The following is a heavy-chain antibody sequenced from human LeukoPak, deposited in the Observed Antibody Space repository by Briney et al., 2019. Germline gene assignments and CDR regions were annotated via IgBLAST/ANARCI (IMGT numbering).Heavy chain of an antibody. J-gene: IGHJ4*02. Sequence: PGGSLRLSCAASGFTFSSYSMNWVRQAPGKGLEWVSSISSSSSYIYYADSVKGRFTISRDNAKNSLYLQMNSLRAEDTAVYYCARDSQRITMVRGVITSNFDSWGQGTLVTVSS. D-gene: IGHD3-10*01. CDR1: GFTFSSYS. V-gene: IGHV3-21*01. CDR3: ARDSQRITMVRGVITSNFDS. CDR2: ISSSSSYI.